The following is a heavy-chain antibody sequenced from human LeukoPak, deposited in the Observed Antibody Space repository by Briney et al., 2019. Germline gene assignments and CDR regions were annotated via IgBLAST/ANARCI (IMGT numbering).Heavy chain of an antibody. J-gene: IGHJ4*02. Sequence: PSETLSLTCAVYGGSFSGYYWSWIRQPPGKGLEWIGEINHSGSTNYNPTLKRRVTISVDTSKTQFSLKLSSVTAADTAVYYCARGGVLRFLEWLPLSADFDYWGQGTLVTVSS. D-gene: IGHD3-3*01. V-gene: IGHV4-34*01. CDR1: GGSFSGYY. CDR2: INHSGST. CDR3: ARGGVLRFLEWLPLSADFDY.